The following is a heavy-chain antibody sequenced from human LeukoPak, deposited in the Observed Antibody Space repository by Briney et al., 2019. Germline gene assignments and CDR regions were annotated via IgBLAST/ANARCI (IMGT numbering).Heavy chain of an antibody. J-gene: IGHJ4*02. Sequence: GGSLRLSCAASGFTFSSYEMNWVRQAPGKGLEWVSYISSSGSTIYYADSVKGRFTISRDNAKNSLYLQMNSLRAEDTAVYYCARGSREGWLRNFDYWGQGTLVTVSS. CDR2: ISSSGSTI. D-gene: IGHD5-12*01. V-gene: IGHV3-48*03. CDR1: GFTFSSYE. CDR3: ARGSREGWLRNFDY.